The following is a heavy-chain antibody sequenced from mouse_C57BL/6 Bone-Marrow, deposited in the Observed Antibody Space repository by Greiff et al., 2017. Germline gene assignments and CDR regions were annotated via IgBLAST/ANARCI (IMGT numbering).Heavy chain of an antibody. V-gene: IGHV1-22*01. Sequence: VQLKQSGPELVKPGASVKMSCKASGYTFTDYNMHWVKQSHGKSLEWIGYINPNNGGTSYNQKFKGKATLTVNKSSSTAYMELRSLTSEDSAVYYCARGGYDYSWFAYWGQGTLVTVSA. CDR1: GYTFTDYN. CDR3: ARGGYDYSWFAY. CDR2: INPNNGGT. D-gene: IGHD2-4*01. J-gene: IGHJ3*01.